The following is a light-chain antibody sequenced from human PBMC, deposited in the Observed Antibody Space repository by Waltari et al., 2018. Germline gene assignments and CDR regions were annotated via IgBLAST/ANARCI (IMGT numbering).Light chain of an antibody. J-gene: IGKJ2*01. CDR1: QDIGSW. Sequence: DIQMTQSPSTLSAFVGERVTITCRASQDIGSWLAWYQQKPGKAPKLLIYAASRLESGGPPRFSGSGSGTDFILAISSLQPEDCGTFYCQQGNSFPYTFGQGTKLEI. CDR3: QQGNSFPYT. V-gene: IGKV1-12*01. CDR2: AAS.